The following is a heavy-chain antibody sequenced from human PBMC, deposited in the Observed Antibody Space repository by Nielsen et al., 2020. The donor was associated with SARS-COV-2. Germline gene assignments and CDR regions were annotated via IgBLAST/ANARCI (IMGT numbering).Heavy chain of an antibody. CDR1: GYTFTNHY. D-gene: IGHD4-17*01. V-gene: IGHV1-46*01. J-gene: IGHJ6*02. CDR2: INTSDGST. CDR3: ARDDTVTMYYYSYYGMDV. Sequence: ASVKVSCKASGYTFTNHYMHWVRQAPGQGLEWMGIINTSDGSTTYAQKFQGRVTMTRDTSTRTVYMELRSLRSEDTAVYYCARDDTVTMYYYSYYGMDVWGQGTTVTVSS.